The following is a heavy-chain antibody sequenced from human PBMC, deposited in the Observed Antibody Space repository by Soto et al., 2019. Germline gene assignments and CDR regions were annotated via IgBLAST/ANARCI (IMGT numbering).Heavy chain of an antibody. Sequence: QVQLVQSGAEVKKPGAAVKVSCKASGYTFTSYGISWVRQAPGQGLEWRGWISAYNGNTNYAQKLQGRVTMTTGTSTSTASMEVGSLVSDGTAVYFCAGGRGQQIPGGDFGYLGQGTLVTVSS. CDR1: GYTFTSYG. CDR2: ISAYNGNT. V-gene: IGHV1-18*04. CDR3: AGGRGQQIPGGDFGY. J-gene: IGHJ4*02. D-gene: IGHD6-13*01.